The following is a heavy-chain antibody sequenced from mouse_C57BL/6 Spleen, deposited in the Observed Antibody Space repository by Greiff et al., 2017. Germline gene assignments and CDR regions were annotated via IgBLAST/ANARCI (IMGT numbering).Heavy chain of an antibody. Sequence: VKLQQSGAELVRPGASVTLSCKASGYTFTDYEMHWVKQTPVHGLEWIGAIDPGTGGTAYNQKFKGKAILTADKSSSTAYMELRSLTSEDSAVYYCTKLRAMDYWGQGTSVTVSS. CDR1: GYTFTDYE. J-gene: IGHJ4*01. V-gene: IGHV1-15*01. CDR3: TKLRAMDY. CDR2: IDPGTGGT.